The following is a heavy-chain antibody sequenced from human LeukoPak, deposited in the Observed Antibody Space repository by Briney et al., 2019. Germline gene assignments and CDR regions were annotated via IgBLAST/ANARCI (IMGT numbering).Heavy chain of an antibody. J-gene: IGHJ4*02. D-gene: IGHD3-22*01. CDR2: ISGSGGST. CDR3: AKSSYYDASGYYREYYFDS. CDR1: GFTFSNYA. Sequence: GGSLRLSCAASGFTFSNYAMSWVRQAPGKGLEWVSSISGSGGSTHYVDSVKGRFTISRDKTKNTLYLQMNSLRAEDTAVYYCAKSSYYDASGYYREYYFDSWGQGTLVTVSS. V-gene: IGHV3-23*01.